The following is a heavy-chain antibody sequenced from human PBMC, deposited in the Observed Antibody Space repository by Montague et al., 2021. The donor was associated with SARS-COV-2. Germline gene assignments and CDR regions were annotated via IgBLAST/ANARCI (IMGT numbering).Heavy chain of an antibody. D-gene: IGHD3-22*01. J-gene: IGHJ5*02. V-gene: IGHV3-13*01. CDR1: GFTFSSYD. CDR2: IGTAGDT. Sequence: SLRLSCAASGFTFSSYDMHWVRQATGKGLEWVSAIGTAGDTYYPGSVKGRFTISRENAKNSLYLQMNSLRAGDTAVYYCARGYYDSSGYFSWFDPWGQGTLVTVSS. CDR3: ARGYYDSSGYFSWFDP.